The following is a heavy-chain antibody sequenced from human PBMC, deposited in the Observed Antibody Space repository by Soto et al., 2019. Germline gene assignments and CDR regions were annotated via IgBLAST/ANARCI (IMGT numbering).Heavy chain of an antibody. J-gene: IGHJ4*02. CDR2: SYFTGNT. Sequence: QLQLQESGPGLVKPSETLSLTCTVSGGSISSGTYSWGWIRQPPGKGLEWIGNSYFTGNTHYNPSLESRVTMSVDTSKNQFSLSLSSVTAADTAVYYCARHRTVYSSSWLDYWGQGTLVTVSS. CDR1: GGSISSGTYS. CDR3: ARHRTVYSSSWLDY. D-gene: IGHD6-13*01. V-gene: IGHV4-39*01.